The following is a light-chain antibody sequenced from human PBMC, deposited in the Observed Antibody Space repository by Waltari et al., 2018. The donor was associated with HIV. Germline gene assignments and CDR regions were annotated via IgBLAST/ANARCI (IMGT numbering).Light chain of an antibody. Sequence: SYVLTQPPSVSVAPGQTATITCGGNNIRAKKVHWYKQTPGQAPVLVVYDDTYRPSGIPERFSCSNSGNTATLTISRVEDGDEADYYCQVWDGGSVHVIFGGGTKLTVL. CDR2: DDT. CDR3: QVWDGGSVHVI. J-gene: IGLJ2*01. CDR1: NIRAKK. V-gene: IGLV3-21*02.